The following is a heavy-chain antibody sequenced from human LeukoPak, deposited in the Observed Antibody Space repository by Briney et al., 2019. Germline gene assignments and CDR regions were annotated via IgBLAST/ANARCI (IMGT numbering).Heavy chain of an antibody. Sequence: GGSLRLSCRASGFTLSDHYMSWIRQAPGKRLEWSSYISSTASFTDYADSVKGRFTISRDNSRNTLYLQMSSLRTEDTAVYYCVKAQGISVAGRFDYWGQGTLVTVSS. D-gene: IGHD6-19*01. CDR1: GFTLSDHY. CDR3: VKAQGISVAGRFDY. CDR2: ISSTASFT. V-gene: IGHV3-11*06. J-gene: IGHJ4*02.